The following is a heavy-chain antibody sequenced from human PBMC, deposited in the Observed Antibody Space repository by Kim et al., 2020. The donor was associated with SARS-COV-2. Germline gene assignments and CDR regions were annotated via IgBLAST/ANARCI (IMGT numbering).Heavy chain of an antibody. V-gene: IGHV3-33*01. Sequence: GGSLRLSCSASGFTFNNYGMHWVRQAPGKGLEWVAVIWFDGSDKYYADSVKGRFTISRDNSKDTLYLQMRSLRAEDTAVYYCARGPHYDSWSGYSDYYYGMDVWGQGTTVTVSS. J-gene: IGHJ6*02. CDR2: IWFDGSDK. D-gene: IGHD3-3*01. CDR1: GFTFNNYG. CDR3: ARGPHYDSWSGYSDYYYGMDV.